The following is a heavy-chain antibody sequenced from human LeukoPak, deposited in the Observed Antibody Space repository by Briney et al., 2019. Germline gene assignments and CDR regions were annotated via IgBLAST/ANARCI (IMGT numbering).Heavy chain of an antibody. CDR2: IYFTGNT. CDR3: ARDFWSGYYVSGANYYYYYMDV. Sequence: SETLSLTCTVSGGSISSYYWNWIRQPPGKGLEWIGDIYFTGNTNYNPPLKSRVTISVDTSRNQLSLKLSSVTAADTAVYYCARDFWSGYYVSGANYYYYYMDVWGKGTTVTVSS. V-gene: IGHV4-4*08. D-gene: IGHD3-3*01. J-gene: IGHJ6*03. CDR1: GGSISSYY.